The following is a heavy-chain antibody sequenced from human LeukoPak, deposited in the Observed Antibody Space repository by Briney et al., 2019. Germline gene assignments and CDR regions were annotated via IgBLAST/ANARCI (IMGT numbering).Heavy chain of an antibody. CDR1: GGSFSGYY. V-gene: IGHV4-34*01. CDR3: ARRVGYSSSWYVRNWFDP. Sequence: SETLSLTCAVYGGSFSGYYWSWIRQPPGKGLEWIGEINHSGSTNYNPSLKRRVTISVDTSKNQFSLKLSSVTAADTAVYYCARRVGYSSSWYVRNWFDPWGQGTLVTVSS. D-gene: IGHD6-13*01. CDR2: INHSGST. J-gene: IGHJ5*02.